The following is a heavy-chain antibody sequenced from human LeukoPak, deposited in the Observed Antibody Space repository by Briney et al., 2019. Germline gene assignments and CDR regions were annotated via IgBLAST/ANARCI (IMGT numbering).Heavy chain of an antibody. D-gene: IGHD4-17*01. Sequence: GSLRLSCAASGFTFSSYAMSWVRQAPGRGLEWVSGISDNGGSTYIADSVKDRFIISRDNSKNRLYLQVSSLRAEDTAIYYCARVDYGSFDVWGQGTMVTVSS. CDR3: ARVDYGSFDV. V-gene: IGHV3-23*01. CDR2: ISDNGGST. CDR1: GFTFSSYA. J-gene: IGHJ3*01.